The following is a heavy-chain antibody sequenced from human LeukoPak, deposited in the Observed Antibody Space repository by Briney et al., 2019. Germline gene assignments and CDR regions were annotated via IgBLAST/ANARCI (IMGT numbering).Heavy chain of an antibody. CDR1: GFTLSSYA. J-gene: IGHJ6*02. CDR2: ISYDGSNK. Sequence: GGSLRLSCAASGFTLSSYAMHWVRQAPGKGLEWVAVISYDGSNKYYADSVKGRFTISRDNSKNTLYLQMNSLRAEDTAVYYCAGPGTHYGMDVWGQGTTVTVSS. V-gene: IGHV3-30-3*01. D-gene: IGHD1-14*01. CDR3: AGPGTHYGMDV.